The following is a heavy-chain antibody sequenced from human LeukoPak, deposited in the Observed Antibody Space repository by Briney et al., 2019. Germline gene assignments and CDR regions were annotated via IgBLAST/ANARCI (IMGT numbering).Heavy chain of an antibody. V-gene: IGHV3-48*01. Sequence: GGSLRLSCAASGFTFSDYNMNWVRQAPGKGLEWVSYIGNTGTPIYYADSVKGRFTLSRDNAKNSLFLQMNSLRPEDTAVYFCARDTLEARRCLLPNWFDPWGQGTLVTVSS. D-gene: IGHD1-1*01. J-gene: IGHJ5*02. CDR1: GFTFSDYN. CDR2: IGNTGTPI. CDR3: ARDTLEARRCLLPNWFDP.